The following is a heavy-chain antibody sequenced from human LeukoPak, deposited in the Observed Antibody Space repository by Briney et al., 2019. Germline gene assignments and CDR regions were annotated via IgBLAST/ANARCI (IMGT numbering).Heavy chain of an antibody. J-gene: IGHJ4*02. V-gene: IGHV5-10-1*01. CDR3: ARHTGARYSSGWPPFDY. CDR1: GYSFTSYW. Sequence: GESLKISCKGSGYSFTSYWISSVRQMPGKGLEWMGRIDPSDSYTNYSPSFQGHVTISADKSISTAYLQWSSLKASDTAMYYCARHTGARYSSGWPPFDYWGQGTLVTVSS. CDR2: IDPSDSYT. D-gene: IGHD6-19*01.